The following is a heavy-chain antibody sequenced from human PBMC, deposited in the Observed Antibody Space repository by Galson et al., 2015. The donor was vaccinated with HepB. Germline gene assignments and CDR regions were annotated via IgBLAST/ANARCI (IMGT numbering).Heavy chain of an antibody. CDR3: ARDSSGYYSPFDY. Sequence: SLRLSCAASGFTFSDYYMSWIRQAPGKGLEWVSYISSSGSTIYYADSVKGRFTISRDNAKNSLYLQMNSLRAEDTAVYYCARDSSGYYSPFDYWGQGTLVTVSS. J-gene: IGHJ4*02. D-gene: IGHD3-22*01. CDR1: GFTFSDYY. V-gene: IGHV3-11*01. CDR2: ISSSGSTI.